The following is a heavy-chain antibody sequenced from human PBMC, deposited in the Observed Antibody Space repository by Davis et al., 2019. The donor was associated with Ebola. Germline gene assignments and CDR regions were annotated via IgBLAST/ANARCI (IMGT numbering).Heavy chain of an antibody. CDR1: GYTFTSFD. D-gene: IGHD3-10*01. CDR2: ISAYNGDT. Sequence: ASVKVSCKASGYTFTSFDINWLRQAPGQGLEWMGWISAYNGDTNYAQKLQGRVTMTTDTSTTTAYMELRSLRSDDTAVYYCARASYGSGSDDAFDIWGQGTMVTVSS. V-gene: IGHV1-18*01. CDR3: ARASYGSGSDDAFDI. J-gene: IGHJ3*02.